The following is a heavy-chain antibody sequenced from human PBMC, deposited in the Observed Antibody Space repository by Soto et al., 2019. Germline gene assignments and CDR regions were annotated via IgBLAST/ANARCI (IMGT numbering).Heavy chain of an antibody. CDR2: IYYSGST. V-gene: IGHV4-39*02. Sequence: SETLSLTCTVSGGSISSGSYYWGWIRQPPGKGLEWIGSIYYSGSTYYNPSLKSRVTISVDTSKNQFSLKLSSVTAADTAVYYCAREPKWDIVVVTAILGGMDVWGQGTTVT. D-gene: IGHD2-21*02. J-gene: IGHJ6*02. CDR1: GGSISSGSYY. CDR3: AREPKWDIVVVTAILGGMDV.